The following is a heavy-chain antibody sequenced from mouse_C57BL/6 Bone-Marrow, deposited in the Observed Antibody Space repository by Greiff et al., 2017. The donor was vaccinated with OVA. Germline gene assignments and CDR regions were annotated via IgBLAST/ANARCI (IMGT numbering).Heavy chain of an antibody. CDR1: GYTFTSYW. V-gene: IGHV1-59*01. CDR2: IDPSDSYT. J-gene: IGHJ3*01. D-gene: IGHD1-1*01. Sequence: VQLQQPGAELVRPGTSVKLSCKASGYTFTSYWMHWVKQRPGQGLEWIGVIDPSDSYTNYNQKFKGKATLTVDTSSSTAYMQLSSLTSEDSAVYYCARHYYGIPFAYWGQGTLVTASA. CDR3: ARHYYGIPFAY.